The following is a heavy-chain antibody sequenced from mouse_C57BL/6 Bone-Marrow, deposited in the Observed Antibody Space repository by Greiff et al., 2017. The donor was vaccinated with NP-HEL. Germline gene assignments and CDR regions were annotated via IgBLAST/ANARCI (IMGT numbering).Heavy chain of an antibody. CDR3: TRLYYYGSSSFAY. CDR2: IDPENGDT. Sequence: QLQQSGAELVRPGASVKLSCTASGFNIKDDYMHWVKQRPEQGLEWIGWIDPENGDTEYASKFQGKATITADTSSNTAYLQLSSLTSEDTAVYYCTRLYYYGSSSFAYWGQGTLVTVSA. V-gene: IGHV14-4*01. J-gene: IGHJ3*01. D-gene: IGHD1-1*01. CDR1: GFNIKDDY.